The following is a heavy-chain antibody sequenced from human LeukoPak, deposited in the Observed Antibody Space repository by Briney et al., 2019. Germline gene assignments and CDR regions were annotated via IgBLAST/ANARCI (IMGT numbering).Heavy chain of an antibody. CDR2: IYYSGST. Sequence: PSETLSLTCTASGVSISSYYWSWIRQPPGKGLEWVGFIYYSGSTNYNASLKSRVTISGDTSKNQLSLQLSSVTAADTAVYYCAREGEKWDPTHTWFDPWGQGTLVTVSS. V-gene: IGHV4-59*01. D-gene: IGHD1-26*01. CDR3: AREGEKWDPTHTWFDP. CDR1: GVSISSYY. J-gene: IGHJ5*02.